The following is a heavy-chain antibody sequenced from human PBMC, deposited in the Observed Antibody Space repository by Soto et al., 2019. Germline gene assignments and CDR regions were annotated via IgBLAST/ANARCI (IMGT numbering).Heavy chain of an antibody. CDR1: GFTFSSYG. D-gene: IGHD2-2*01. J-gene: IGHJ4*02. V-gene: IGHV3-33*01. CDR3: ARGSIVVVPAAMEFDY. Sequence: GGSLRLSCAASGFTFSSYGMHWVRQAPGKGLEWVAVIWYDGSNKYYADSVKGRFTISRDNSKNTLYLQMNSLRAEDTAVYYCARGSIVVVPAAMEFDYWGQGTLVTVSS. CDR2: IWYDGSNK.